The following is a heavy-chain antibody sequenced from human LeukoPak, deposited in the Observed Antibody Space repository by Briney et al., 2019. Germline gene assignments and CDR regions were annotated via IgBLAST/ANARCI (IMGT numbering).Heavy chain of an antibody. J-gene: IGHJ6*02. CDR1: GFTFSNYG. Sequence: GGSLRLSCAASGFTFSNYGMHWVRQAPGKGLEWVTFIQYDGSEKYYAESVKGRFTISRDNAKNSLYLQMNSLRAEDTAVYYCARDRGSSWYRGDYYYGMDVWGQGTTVTVSS. CDR2: IQYDGSEK. V-gene: IGHV3-30*02. CDR3: ARDRGSSWYRGDYYYGMDV. D-gene: IGHD6-13*01.